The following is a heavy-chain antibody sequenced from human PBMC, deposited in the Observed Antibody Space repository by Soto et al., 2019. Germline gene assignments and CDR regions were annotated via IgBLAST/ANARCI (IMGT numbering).Heavy chain of an antibody. CDR2: IYWDDDK. D-gene: IGHD3-10*01. V-gene: IGHV2-5*02. CDR1: GFSLSTGGVG. Sequence: QITLKESGPTLVKPTQTLTLTCTFSGFSLSTGGVGVGWIRRPPGKALEWLALIYWDDDKRYNPSLKSRLTITKDTSKNQVVLTMTNMDPVDTATYYCARGQWFGDPFDYWGQGTLVTVSS. J-gene: IGHJ4*02. CDR3: ARGQWFGDPFDY.